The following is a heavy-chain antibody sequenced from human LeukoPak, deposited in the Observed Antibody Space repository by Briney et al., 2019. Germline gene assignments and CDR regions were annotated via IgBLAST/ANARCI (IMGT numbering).Heavy chain of an antibody. CDR1: GYTFTGYY. J-gene: IGHJ4*02. V-gene: IGHV1-2*02. Sequence: ASVKVSCKASGYTFTGYYMHWVRQAPGQGLEWMGWINPNSGGTNYAQKFQGRVTMTRDTSISTAYMELSRLRSDDTAVYYCARAPQYGDSSDHWGQGTLVTVSS. CDR2: INPNSGGT. D-gene: IGHD4-17*01. CDR3: ARAPQYGDSSDH.